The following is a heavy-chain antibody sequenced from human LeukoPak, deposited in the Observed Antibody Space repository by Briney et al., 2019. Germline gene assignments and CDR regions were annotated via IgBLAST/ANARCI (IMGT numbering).Heavy chain of an antibody. Sequence: GGSLRLSCTVSGDSFADDAMTWVRQAPGKGLEWVGDIRSQAYSATTEYAASVKGRFTISRDDSKSIAYLQMNSLKTEDTAVYYCARPYYYDSSGYLSPFSGMDFWGQGTTVTVSS. D-gene: IGHD3-22*01. CDR1: GDSFADDA. J-gene: IGHJ6*02. V-gene: IGHV3-49*04. CDR2: IRSQAYSATT. CDR3: ARPYYYDSSGYLSPFSGMDF.